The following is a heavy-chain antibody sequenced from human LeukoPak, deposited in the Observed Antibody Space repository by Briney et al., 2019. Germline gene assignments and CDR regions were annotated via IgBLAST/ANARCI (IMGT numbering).Heavy chain of an antibody. Sequence: SETLSLTCTVSGGSISSYYWSWIRQPPGKGLEWIGYIYYSGSTNYNPSLKSRVTISVDTSKNQFSLKLSSVTAADTAAYYCARHRGDYYYYGMDVWGQGTTVTVSS. J-gene: IGHJ6*02. CDR3: ARHRGDYYYYGMDV. V-gene: IGHV4-59*08. D-gene: IGHD3-10*01. CDR2: IYYSGST. CDR1: GGSISSYY.